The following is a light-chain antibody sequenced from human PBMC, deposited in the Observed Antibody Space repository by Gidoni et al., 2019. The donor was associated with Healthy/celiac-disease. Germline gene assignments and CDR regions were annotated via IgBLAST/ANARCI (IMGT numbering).Light chain of an antibody. V-gene: IGKV3-11*01. CDR1: QSVSSY. CDR3: QQRSNWTSIT. J-gene: IGKJ5*01. Sequence: IVSTHSPATLSLSPVERATLSFRASQSVSSYLAWYQQKPGQAPRLLIYDASNRANGIPARFSGSGSGTDFTLTISSLEHEDFAVYYCQQRSNWTSITFGQGTRLEIK. CDR2: DAS.